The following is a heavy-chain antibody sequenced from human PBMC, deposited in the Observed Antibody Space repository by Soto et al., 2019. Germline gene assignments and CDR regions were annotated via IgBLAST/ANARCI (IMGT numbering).Heavy chain of an antibody. Sequence: QVQLEQSEAELKMPGSSVKVSCRASGVTFGNLAISWVRQAPGQGPELVAGIIPIYGTSNAADDFRGRITLREDESTDTTYMERSSLKSKDTAVYYCATGTRDGYNYCYFDLWGRGTQVTVSS. CDR3: ATGTRDGYNYCYFDL. J-gene: IGHJ2*01. V-gene: IGHV1-69*01. CDR1: GVTFGNLA. D-gene: IGHD1-1*01. CDR2: IIPIYGTS.